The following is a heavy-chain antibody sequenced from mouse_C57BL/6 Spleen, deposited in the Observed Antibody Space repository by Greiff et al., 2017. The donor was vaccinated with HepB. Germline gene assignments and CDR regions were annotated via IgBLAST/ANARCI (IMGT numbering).Heavy chain of an antibody. CDR2: ISSGSSTI. CDR1: GFTFSDYG. V-gene: IGHV5-17*01. D-gene: IGHD2-3*01. CDR3: ARYYVYYPFYYAMEH. J-gene: IGHJ4*01. Sequence: EVMLVESGGGLVKPGGSLKLSCAASGFTFSDYGMHWVRQAPEKGLEWVAYISSGSSTIYYADTVKGRFTISRDNAKNTLFLQMTSLRSEDTAMYHCARYYVYYPFYYAMEHWCKGTSVRVFS.